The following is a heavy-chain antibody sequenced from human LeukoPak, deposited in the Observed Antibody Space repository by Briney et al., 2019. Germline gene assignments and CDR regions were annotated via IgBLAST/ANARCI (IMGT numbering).Heavy chain of an antibody. D-gene: IGHD4-17*01. CDR2: VWSDGNGK. J-gene: IGHJ5*02. Sequence: PGGSLRLSCAASGFTFSTYGMHWVRQAPGKGLEWVAPVWSDGNGKFYADSVKGRFTISRDNSKNTLYLQMNSLRAEDTAVYYCVRVLTVTFDPWGQGTLVTVSS. CDR3: VRVLTVTFDP. CDR1: GFTFSTYG. V-gene: IGHV3-33*01.